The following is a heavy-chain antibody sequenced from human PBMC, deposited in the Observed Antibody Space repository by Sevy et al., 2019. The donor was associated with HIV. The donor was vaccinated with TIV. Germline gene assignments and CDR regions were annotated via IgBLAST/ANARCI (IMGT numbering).Heavy chain of an antibody. CDR2: IYSSGST. V-gene: IGHV4-39*01. Sequence: SETLSLTCTVSGGSISSSNFYWGWIRQPPGKGPEWIGSIYSSGSTYYNPSLKSRLTISVDTSKNQFSLKLSSVTATDTAVYYCVRQVWMAPYNWFDPWGQGTLVTVSS. D-gene: IGHD5-12*01. CDR3: VRQVWMAPYNWFDP. J-gene: IGHJ5*02. CDR1: GGSISSSNFY.